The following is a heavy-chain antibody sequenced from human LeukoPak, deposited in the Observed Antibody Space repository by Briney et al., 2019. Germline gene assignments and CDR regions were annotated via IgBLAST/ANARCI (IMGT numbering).Heavy chain of an antibody. CDR3: ARGLYSGYYYYMDV. V-gene: IGHV1-46*01. J-gene: IGHJ6*03. Sequence: GASVKVSCKASGYTFTSYYMHWVRQAPGQGLEWMGIINPSGGSTSYAQKFQGRVTITADESTSTAYMELSSLRSEDTAVYYCARGLYSGYYYYMDVWGKGTTVTVSS. CDR1: GYTFTSYY. CDR2: INPSGGST. D-gene: IGHD3-10*01.